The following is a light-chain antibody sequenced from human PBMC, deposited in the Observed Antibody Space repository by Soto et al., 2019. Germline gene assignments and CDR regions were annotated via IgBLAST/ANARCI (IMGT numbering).Light chain of an antibody. J-gene: IGKJ1*01. CDR3: QQYKKWPRT. CDR2: GAS. CDR1: HIVRTSY. Sequence: EIVLTQSPVTLSFSPVEGGTLSFMASHIVRTSYFAWYQQKPGQSPSLLIFGASSRATGIPDRFSGSGSGTEFTLTISSLQSEDFAVYYCQQYKKWPRTFGQGTKVDI. V-gene: IGKV3-20*01.